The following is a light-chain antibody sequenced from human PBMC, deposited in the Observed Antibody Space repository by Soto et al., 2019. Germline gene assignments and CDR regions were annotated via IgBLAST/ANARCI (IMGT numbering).Light chain of an antibody. CDR1: SGPVPKGHY. V-gene: IGLV7-46*01. J-gene: IGLJ1*01. CDR2: DTT. Sequence: AVLTSEPSGPVAPGGTFTFTCRSSSGPVPKGHYPYWFQQKPVQAPWTLIYDTTNRHSWTPARFSGSLLGGKAALTLSGAQPEDEAEYYCLLSYNGPYVFGSGTKGTVL. CDR3: LLSYNGPYV.